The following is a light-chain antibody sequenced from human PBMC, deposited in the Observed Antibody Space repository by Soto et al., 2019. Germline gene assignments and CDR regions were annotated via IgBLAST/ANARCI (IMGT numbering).Light chain of an antibody. Sequence: DIQMTQSPSTLSASVGDRVTITCRASQSISSWLAWYQQKPGKAPKLLIYKASSLESGVPSSFSGSGSGTEFTLTISSRQPDDFATYYCQQYNSFPYTFGQGTKLEIK. CDR1: QSISSW. CDR2: KAS. J-gene: IGKJ2*01. CDR3: QQYNSFPYT. V-gene: IGKV1-5*03.